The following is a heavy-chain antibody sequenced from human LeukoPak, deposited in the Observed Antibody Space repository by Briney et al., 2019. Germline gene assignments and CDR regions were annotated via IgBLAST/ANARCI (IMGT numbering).Heavy chain of an antibody. V-gene: IGHV3-48*01. CDR3: ARLYRIQLWPIGPNYYYYMDV. CDR2: ISSSSSTI. Sequence: GGSLRLSCAASGFTLRSYSMNWVRQAPGKGLEWVSYISSSSSTIHYADSVKRRFTISRDNAKNSLYLQMNSLRAEDTAVYYCARLYRIQLWPIGPNYYYYMDVWGKGTTVTVSS. CDR1: GFTLRSYS. J-gene: IGHJ6*03. D-gene: IGHD5-18*01.